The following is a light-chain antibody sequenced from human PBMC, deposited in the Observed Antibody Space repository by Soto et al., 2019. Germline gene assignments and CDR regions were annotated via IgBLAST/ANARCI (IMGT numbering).Light chain of an antibody. CDR1: QSLSNNIY. J-gene: IGKJ1*01. Sequence: EIVLTQSPGTLSLSPGEIATLSCRACQSLSNNIYLAWYQQKPGQAPRILIYGESSRATGIPNRLSGSGSGTDLNLTISRLEPEDFAVYYCQKYGNSPQTCGQGTKVDIK. CDR2: GES. V-gene: IGKV3-20*01. CDR3: QKYGNSPQT.